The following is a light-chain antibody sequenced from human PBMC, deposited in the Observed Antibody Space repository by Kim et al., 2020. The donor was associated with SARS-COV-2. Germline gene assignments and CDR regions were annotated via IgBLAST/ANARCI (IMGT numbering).Light chain of an antibody. CDR3: QQYNSYSYT. V-gene: IGKV1-5*03. CDR1: QSISSW. J-gene: IGKJ2*01. CDR2: KAS. Sequence: EYVGDRVTITCRASQSISSWLAWYQQKPGKAPKLLIYKASSLESGVPSRFSGSGSGTEFTLNISSLQPDDFATYYCQQYNSYSYTVGQGTKLEIK.